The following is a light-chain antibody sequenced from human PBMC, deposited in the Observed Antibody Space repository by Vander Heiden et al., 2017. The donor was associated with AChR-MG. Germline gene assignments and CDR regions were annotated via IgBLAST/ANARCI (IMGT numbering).Light chain of an antibody. J-gene: IGKJ4*01. CDR3: QQSSSYPLT. V-gene: IGKV1-13*02. CDR1: QDISSA. Sequence: AIQMTQSPSSLSASVGDRVTITGRASQDISSALIWYQQKPGKVPKVLIYDASSLVSGVPSRFSGSGSGTEFTLTISSLQPEDFATYHCQQSSSYPLTFGGGTKVEIK. CDR2: DAS.